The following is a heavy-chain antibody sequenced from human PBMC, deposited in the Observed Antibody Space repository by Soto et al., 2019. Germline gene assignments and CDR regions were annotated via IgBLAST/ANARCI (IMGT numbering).Heavy chain of an antibody. CDR3: ARNFKGMVYAITPPYYYGMDV. CDR1: GGSISSYY. Sequence: PSETVSLTCTVSGGSISSYYWSWIRQPPGKGLEWIGYIYYSGSTNYNPSLKSRVTISVDTSKNQFSLKLSSVTAADTAVYYCARNFKGMVYAITPPYYYGMDVWGQGTTVTVSS. J-gene: IGHJ6*02. V-gene: IGHV4-59*01. D-gene: IGHD2-8*01. CDR2: IYYSGST.